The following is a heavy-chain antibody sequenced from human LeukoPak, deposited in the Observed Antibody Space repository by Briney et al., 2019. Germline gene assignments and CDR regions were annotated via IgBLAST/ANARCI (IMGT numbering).Heavy chain of an antibody. CDR2: IHYSGSA. CDR3: ARDPPGTLDF. D-gene: IGHD1-26*01. CDR1: GGSISGYY. Sequence: SETLSLTCSVSGGSISGYYWSWIWQPPGKGLEWIGYIHYSGSATYNPSLKSRVTISVDTSKNQLSLRLTSVTAADTAVYYCARDPPGTLDFWGQGTLVTVSS. V-gene: IGHV4-59*01. J-gene: IGHJ4*02.